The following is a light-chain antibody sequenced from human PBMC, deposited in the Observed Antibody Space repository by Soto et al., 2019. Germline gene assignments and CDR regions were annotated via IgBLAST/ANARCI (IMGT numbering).Light chain of an antibody. CDR3: QHYNSYPET. CDR2: KAS. CDR1: QTISSW. V-gene: IGKV1-5*03. J-gene: IGKJ1*01. Sequence: DINITLSPSTLYGSVGDGVNITIRTSQTISSWLAWYQQKPGKAPKLLIYKASTLKSGVPSRFSVSGSGTELTLTISSLQPDDFATYYCQHYNSYPETFVQCTTLDIK.